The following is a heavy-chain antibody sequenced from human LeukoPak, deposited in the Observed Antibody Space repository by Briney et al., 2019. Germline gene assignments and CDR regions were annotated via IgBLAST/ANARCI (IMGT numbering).Heavy chain of an antibody. Sequence: SETLSLTCTVFGGSISSSSYYWGWIRQPPGKGLEWIGSIYYSGSTYYNPSLKSRVTISVDTSKNQFSLKLSSVTAADTAVYYCARRAGDQVDYWGQGTLVTVSS. CDR1: GGSISSSSYY. CDR3: ARRAGDQVDY. J-gene: IGHJ4*02. V-gene: IGHV4-39*01. D-gene: IGHD7-27*01. CDR2: IYYSGST.